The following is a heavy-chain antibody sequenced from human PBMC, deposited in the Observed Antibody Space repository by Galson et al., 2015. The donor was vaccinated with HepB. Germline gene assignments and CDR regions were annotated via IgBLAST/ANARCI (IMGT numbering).Heavy chain of an antibody. V-gene: IGHV4-31*03. CDR1: GGSISSGGYY. Sequence: TLSLTCTVSGGSISSGGYYWSWIRQHPGKGLEWIGDIHYSGSTYYNPSLKSRVSISVDTSENQLSLKLSSVTAADTAVYYCARDAGFDHWGQGTLVTVSS. J-gene: IGHJ4*02. CDR2: IHYSGST. CDR3: ARDAGFDH. D-gene: IGHD6-13*01.